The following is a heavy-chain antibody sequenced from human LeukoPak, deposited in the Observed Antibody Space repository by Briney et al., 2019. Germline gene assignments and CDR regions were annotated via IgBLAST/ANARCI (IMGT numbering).Heavy chain of an antibody. D-gene: IGHD3-10*01. CDR2: IYHSGST. CDR1: GGSISSSNW. V-gene: IGHV4-4*02. J-gene: IGHJ4*02. CDR3: ARDARYGSGSYYDY. Sequence: SETLSLTCAVSGGSISSSNWWSWVRQPPGKGLEWIGEIYHSGSTNYNPSLKSRVTISVDKSKNQSSLKLSSVTAADTAVYYCARDARYGSGSYYDYWGQGTLVTVSS.